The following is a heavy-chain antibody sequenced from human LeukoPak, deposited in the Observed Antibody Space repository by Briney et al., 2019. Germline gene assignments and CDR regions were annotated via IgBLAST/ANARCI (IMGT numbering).Heavy chain of an antibody. CDR1: GFTFSSYA. V-gene: IGHV3-23*01. J-gene: IGHJ4*02. CDR3: AKESYGFDS. CDR2: ISGSGGST. Sequence: GGSLRLSCAASGFTFSSYAMSWVRQAPGKGLEWVSAISGSGGSTYYADSVKGRFTISRDNSMNTLYLQVNSLRDVDTGVYYCAKESYGFDSWGQGTLVTVSS. D-gene: IGHD1-26*01.